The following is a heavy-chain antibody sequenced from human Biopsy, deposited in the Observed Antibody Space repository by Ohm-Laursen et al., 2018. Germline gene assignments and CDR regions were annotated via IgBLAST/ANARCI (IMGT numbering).Heavy chain of an antibody. D-gene: IGHD4-11*01. CDR2: VHYSGSP. CDR1: GGSMTGSSYY. Sequence: SETLSLTCAVSGGSMTGSSYYWGWIRQPPGKGLEWIGAVHYSGSPFYNPSLQSRVTLSVDPSKNLFSLRLSSVTAADTAVYYCTRRGMTTLTTRAFDIWGQGTMVTVSS. V-gene: IGHV4-39*01. J-gene: IGHJ3*02. CDR3: TRRGMTTLTTRAFDI.